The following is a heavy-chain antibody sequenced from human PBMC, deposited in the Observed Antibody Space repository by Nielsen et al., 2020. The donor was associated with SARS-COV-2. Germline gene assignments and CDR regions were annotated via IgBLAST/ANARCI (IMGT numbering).Heavy chain of an antibody. CDR3: ARDLGYIVVVPAANYYGMDV. CDR2: ISAYNGNT. Sequence: GESLKISCKGSGYSFTSYGISWVRQAPGQGLEWMGWISAYNGNTNYAQKLQGRVTMTTDTSTSTAYMELRSLRSDDTAVYYCARDLGYIVVVPAANYYGMDVWGQGTTVTVSS. D-gene: IGHD2-2*01. CDR1: GYSFTSYG. J-gene: IGHJ6*02. V-gene: IGHV1-18*01.